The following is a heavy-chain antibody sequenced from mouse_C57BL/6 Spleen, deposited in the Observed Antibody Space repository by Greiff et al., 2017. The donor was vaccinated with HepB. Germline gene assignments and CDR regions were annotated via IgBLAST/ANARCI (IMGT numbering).Heavy chain of an antibody. CDR2: INPGSGGT. D-gene: IGHD3-2*02. J-gene: IGHJ2*01. Sequence: VKLQQSGAELVRPGTSVTVSCKASGYAFTNYLIEWVKQRPGQGLEWIGVINPGSGGTNYNEKFKGKATLTADKSSSTAYMQLSSLTSEDSAVYFCAREGAQATWDYWGQGTTLTVSS. CDR1: GYAFTNYL. V-gene: IGHV1-54*01. CDR3: AREGAQATWDY.